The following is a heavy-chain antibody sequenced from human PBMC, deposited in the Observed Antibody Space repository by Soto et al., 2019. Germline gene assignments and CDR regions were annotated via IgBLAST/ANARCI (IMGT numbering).Heavy chain of an antibody. J-gene: IGHJ4*02. CDR3: SRGFSNSITTRFDS. Sequence: VHLQQWGAGLLRPSETLSLTCTVSGESFSGYYWSWIRQSPEKGLEWIGEVYDSGETKYNPCLQSRVTISEDHSKIQYSLGMSSMTAADTAVYYCSRGFSNSITTRFDSWGQGTLVTVSS. CDR2: VYDSGET. CDR1: GESFSGYY. V-gene: IGHV4-34*01. D-gene: IGHD4-4*01.